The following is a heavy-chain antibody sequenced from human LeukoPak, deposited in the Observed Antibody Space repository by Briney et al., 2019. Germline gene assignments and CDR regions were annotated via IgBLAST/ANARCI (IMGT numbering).Heavy chain of an antibody. CDR1: GLPFSGSA. D-gene: IGHD1-1*01. Sequence: GGSLSLFCAASGLPFSGSAMHWVRQASGKGVEGVGRIRSKTNSYATSYAASVKGRFALSRDDSKNTAYLQMNSLKTEDTAVYYCTRYNVGFESWGQGTLVTVSS. CDR2: IRSKTNSYAT. J-gene: IGHJ4*02. CDR3: TRYNVGFES. V-gene: IGHV3-73*01.